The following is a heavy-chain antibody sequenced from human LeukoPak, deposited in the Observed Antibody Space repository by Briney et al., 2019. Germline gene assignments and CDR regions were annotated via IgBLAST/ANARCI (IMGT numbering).Heavy chain of an antibody. J-gene: IGHJ4*02. D-gene: IGHD7-27*01. CDR2: ISYDGSNK. V-gene: IGHV3-30*18. CDR1: EFTLNIYW. Sequence: GGSLRLSCAASEFTLNIYWMTWVRQAPGKGLEWVAVISYDGSNKYYADSVKGRFTISRDNSNNTLFLQMNSLRPEDTAVYFCAKDRSWGLTSAEYWGQGTLVTVSS. CDR3: AKDRSWGLTSAEY.